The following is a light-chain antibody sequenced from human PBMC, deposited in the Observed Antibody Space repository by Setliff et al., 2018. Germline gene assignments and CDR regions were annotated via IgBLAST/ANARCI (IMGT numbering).Light chain of an antibody. CDR3: CSYTAQNTLI. CDR1: SSDIGGYSY. Sequence: SALPQPDSMSGSPGQSITILCTGSSSDIGGYSYVSWYQQHPGKVPKLIIFDVNNRPSGVSTRFSGSKAGSGATLTISGLQSEDEADYFCCSYTAQNTLIFGGGTRVTVL. V-gene: IGLV2-14*03. CDR2: DVN. J-gene: IGLJ2*01.